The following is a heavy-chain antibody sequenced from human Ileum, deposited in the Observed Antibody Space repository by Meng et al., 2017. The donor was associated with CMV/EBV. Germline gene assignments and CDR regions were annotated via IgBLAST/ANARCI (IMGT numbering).Heavy chain of an antibody. D-gene: IGHD3-10*01. CDR2: IHPTGTT. J-gene: IGHJ5*02. Sequence: QFQLKESGPSLLQPSETLSLTCTVTGGSLTSYYWTWIRQPAGKGLEWIGRIHPTGTTDDNPSLRSRVSMSLDKSKNQFSLKLTSVTAADTAVYYCARAAARGVPVDLWGQGTLVTVSS. CDR1: GGSLTSYY. CDR3: ARAAARGVPVDL. V-gene: IGHV4-4*07.